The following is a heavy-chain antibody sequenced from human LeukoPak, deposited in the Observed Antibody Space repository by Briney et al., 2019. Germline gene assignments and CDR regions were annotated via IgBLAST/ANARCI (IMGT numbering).Heavy chain of an antibody. D-gene: IGHD6-13*01. CDR3: AREGWAADDGMDV. CDR2: ISYDGSNK. V-gene: IGHV3-30-3*01. J-gene: IGHJ6*02. Sequence: PGRSLRLSCAASGFTFSSYAMHWVRQAPGKGLEWVAVISYDGSNKYYADSVKGRFTISRDNSKNTLYLQMNSLRAEDTAVYYCAREGWAADDGMDVWGQGTTVTVSS. CDR1: GFTFSSYA.